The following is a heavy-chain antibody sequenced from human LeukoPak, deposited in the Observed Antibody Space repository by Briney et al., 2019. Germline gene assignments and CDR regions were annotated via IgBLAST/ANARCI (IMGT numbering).Heavy chain of an antibody. CDR1: GFTFSSYW. V-gene: IGHV3-7*01. CDR2: IKQDGSEK. CDR3: ARVFQYYYDSSGYYFDY. Sequence: PGGSLGLSCAASGFTFSSYWMSWVRQAPGKGLEWVANIKQDGSEKYYVDSVKGRFTISRDNAKNSLYLQMNSLRAEDTAVYYCARVFQYYYDSSGYYFDYWGQGTLVTVSS. D-gene: IGHD3-22*01. J-gene: IGHJ4*02.